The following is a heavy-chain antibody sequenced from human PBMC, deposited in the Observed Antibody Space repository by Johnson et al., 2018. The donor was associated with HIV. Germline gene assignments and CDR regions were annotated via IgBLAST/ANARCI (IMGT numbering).Heavy chain of an antibody. V-gene: IGHV3-20*04. CDR3: ARDPILFCGGDCYSSFVGAFDI. CDR1: GFMFDDYA. Sequence: MLLVESGGGVERPGESLRLSCVGSGFMFDDYAMSWVRQVPGKGLEWVSGIDWTGANAGYADSVKGRFTIFRDNAKNSLYIQMSGLRAEDTALYYCARDPILFCGGDCYSSFVGAFDIWGQGTMVTVSS. D-gene: IGHD2-21*02. CDR2: IDWTGANA. J-gene: IGHJ3*02.